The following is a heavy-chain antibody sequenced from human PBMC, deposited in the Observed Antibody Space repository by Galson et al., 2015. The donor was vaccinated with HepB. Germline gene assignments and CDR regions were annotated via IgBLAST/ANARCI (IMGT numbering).Heavy chain of an antibody. Sequence: QSGAEVKKPGESLKISCKGSGYSFTSYWIGWVRQMPGKGLEWMGIIYPGDSDTRYSPSFQGQVTISADKSISTAYLQWSSLKASDTAMYYCARQYYDFWSAHRDAFDIWGQGTMVTVSS. CDR3: ARQYYDFWSAHRDAFDI. J-gene: IGHJ3*02. CDR1: GYSFTSYW. D-gene: IGHD3-3*01. V-gene: IGHV5-51*01. CDR2: IYPGDSDT.